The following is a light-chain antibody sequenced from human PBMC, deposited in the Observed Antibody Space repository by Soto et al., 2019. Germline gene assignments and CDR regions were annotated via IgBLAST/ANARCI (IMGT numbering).Light chain of an antibody. CDR1: SSNIGSKT. J-gene: IGLJ2*01. CDR2: NNN. Sequence: QSVLTQPPSASGTPGQRVTISCSGSSSNIGSKTVNWYQQVPGTAPKLLMYNNNQRPSGVPDRFSGSKSGTSASLAVSGLQSEDEADYYCAAWDDSLNGVVFGGGTQLTVL. V-gene: IGLV1-44*01. CDR3: AAWDDSLNGVV.